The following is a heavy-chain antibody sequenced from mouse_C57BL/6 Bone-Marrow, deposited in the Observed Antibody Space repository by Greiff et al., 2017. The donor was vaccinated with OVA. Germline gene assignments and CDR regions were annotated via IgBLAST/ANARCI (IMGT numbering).Heavy chain of an antibody. CDR3: GRKDYEYFAY. J-gene: IGHJ3*01. Sequence: EVKLMESGGGLVKPGGSLKLSCAASGFTFSDYGMHWVRQTPEKGLEWVAYISSGSSTNYYADTVKGRFTISRDNANTPLFLQMTSLRSEDTAMYYCGRKDYEYFAYWGQGTLVTVSA. CDR1: GFTFSDYG. CDR2: ISSGSSTN. D-gene: IGHD2-4*01. V-gene: IGHV5-17*01.